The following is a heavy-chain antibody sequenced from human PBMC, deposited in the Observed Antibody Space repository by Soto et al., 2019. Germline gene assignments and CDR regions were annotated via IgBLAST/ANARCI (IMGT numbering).Heavy chain of an antibody. CDR1: GYTFTSYY. J-gene: IGHJ4*02. CDR3: ARKKTLYLYGSGSPLAY. Sequence: ASVKVSCKASGYTFTSYYMHWVRQAPGQGLEWMGIINPSGGSTSYAQKFQGRVTMTRDTSTSTVYMELSSLRSEDTAVYYCARKKTLYLYGSGSPLAYWGQGTLVTVSS. D-gene: IGHD3-10*01. V-gene: IGHV1-46*01. CDR2: INPSGGST.